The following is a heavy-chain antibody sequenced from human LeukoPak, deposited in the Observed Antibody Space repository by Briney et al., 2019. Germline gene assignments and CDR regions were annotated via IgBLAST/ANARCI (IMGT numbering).Heavy chain of an antibody. CDR2: ISWNSGSI. V-gene: IGHV3-9*01. CDR1: GFTFDDYA. Sequence: GRSLRLSCAASGFTFDDYAMHWVRQAPGKGLEWVSGISWNSGSIGYADSVKGRFTISRDNAKNSLYLQMNSLRAEDTALYYCARSREWVVMIIDYWGQGTLVTVSS. J-gene: IGHJ4*02. D-gene: IGHD3-16*01. CDR3: ARSREWVVMIIDY.